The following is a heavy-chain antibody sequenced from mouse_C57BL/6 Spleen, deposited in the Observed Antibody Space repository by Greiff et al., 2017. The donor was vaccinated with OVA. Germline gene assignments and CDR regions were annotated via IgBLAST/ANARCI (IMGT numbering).Heavy chain of an antibody. V-gene: IGHV1-22*01. CDR1: GYTFTDYN. Sequence: EVQLKQSGPELVKPGASVKMSCKASGYTFTDYNMHWVKQSHGKSLEWIGYINPNNGGTSYNQKFKGKATLTVNKSSSTAYMELRSLTSEDSAVYYCARGGGGSSFAYWGQGTLVTVSA. D-gene: IGHD1-1*01. J-gene: IGHJ3*01. CDR2: INPNNGGT. CDR3: ARGGGGSSFAY.